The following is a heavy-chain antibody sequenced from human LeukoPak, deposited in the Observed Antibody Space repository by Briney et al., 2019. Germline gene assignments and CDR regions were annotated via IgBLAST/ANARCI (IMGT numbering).Heavy chain of an antibody. Sequence: GGSLRLSCAASGLTFSLYSMNWVRQAPGKGLEWVSSISSSSNVIYYGGSVKGRFTISRDNAKNSLYLQMNSLRAEDTAVYYCARFDAFDIWGQGTMVTVSS. V-gene: IGHV3-21*01. J-gene: IGHJ3*02. CDR2: ISSSSNVI. CDR3: ARFDAFDI. CDR1: GLTFSLYS.